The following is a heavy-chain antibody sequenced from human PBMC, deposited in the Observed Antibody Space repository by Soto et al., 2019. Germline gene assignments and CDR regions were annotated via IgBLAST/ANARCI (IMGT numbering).Heavy chain of an antibody. D-gene: IGHD6-13*01. J-gene: IGHJ4*02. Sequence: SETLSLTCTVSGGSISSGGYYWSWIRQXPGKGLEWIGYIYYSGSTYYNPSLKSRVTISVDTSKNQFSLKLSSVTAADTAVYYCARDVGIAAAGTWYFDYWGQGTLVTVS. V-gene: IGHV4-31*03. CDR2: IYYSGST. CDR3: ARDVGIAAAGTWYFDY. CDR1: GGSISSGGYY.